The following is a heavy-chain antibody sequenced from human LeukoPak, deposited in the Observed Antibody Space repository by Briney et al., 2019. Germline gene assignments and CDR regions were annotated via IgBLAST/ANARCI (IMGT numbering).Heavy chain of an antibody. D-gene: IGHD2-15*01. CDR2: ISSFSSYI. CDR1: EFTFSSYN. CDR3: ATDQGYSHKNDAFDI. V-gene: IGHV3-21*04. Sequence: GGSLRLSCAASEFTFSSYNMNWVRQAPGKGLEWVSSISSFSSYIYYADSVKGRFTISRDNAKNSLYLQMSSLRAGDTAVYYCATDQGYSHKNDAFDIWGQGTMVTVSS. J-gene: IGHJ3*02.